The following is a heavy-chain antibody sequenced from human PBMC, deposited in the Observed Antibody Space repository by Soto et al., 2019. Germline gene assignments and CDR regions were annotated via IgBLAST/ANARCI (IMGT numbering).Heavy chain of an antibody. J-gene: IGHJ6*04. CDR3: VRQAKLTTVSANVGFYYGLDV. CDR2: ITGSGTAT. D-gene: IGHD4-4*01. V-gene: IGHV3-23*01. Sequence: GGSLRLSCAASELIFSNFEMSWVRRAPGKGLEWVSGITGSGTATYYADSVKGRFTTSRDNSNNRLLLQMNSLRAEDTATYYCVRQAKLTTVSANVGFYYGLDVRGKGPTVTVSS. CDR1: ELIFSNFE.